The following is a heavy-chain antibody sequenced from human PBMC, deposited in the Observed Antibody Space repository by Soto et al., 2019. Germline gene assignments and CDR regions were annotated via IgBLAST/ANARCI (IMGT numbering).Heavy chain of an antibody. Sequence: ASVNVSCKASGYTFTSYGISWVRQAPGQGLEWMGWISAYNGNTNYPQKLQGRVTMTTDTSTSTAYMELRSLRSDDTAVYYSARADVVVGWFDPWGQGTLVTVPS. J-gene: IGHJ5*02. V-gene: IGHV1-18*01. CDR2: ISAYNGNT. CDR1: GYTFTSYG. CDR3: ARADVVVGWFDP. D-gene: IGHD2-2*01.